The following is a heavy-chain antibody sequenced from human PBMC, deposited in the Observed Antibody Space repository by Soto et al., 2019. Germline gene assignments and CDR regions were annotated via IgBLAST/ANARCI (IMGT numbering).Heavy chain of an antibody. V-gene: IGHV3-21*01. Sequence: EVQLVESGGGLVKPGGSLRLSCAASGFTFSSYSMNWVRLAPGKGLEWVSSISSSRSYIYYADSVKGQFTISRDNAKNSLYLQMNSLRAEDTAVYYCAKREYSGQNDYWGQGTLVTVSS. CDR2: ISSSRSYI. CDR3: AKREYSGQNDY. D-gene: IGHD5-12*01. CDR1: GFTFSSYS. J-gene: IGHJ4*02.